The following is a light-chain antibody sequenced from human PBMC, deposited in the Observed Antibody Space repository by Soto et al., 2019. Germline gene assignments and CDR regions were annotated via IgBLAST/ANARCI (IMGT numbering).Light chain of an antibody. Sequence: EIVLTQSPATLSLSPGERAILSCGASQRVSSFLAWYQQRPGQAPRLLISDASKRATGIPARFSGSGFGTDFTLTISSLEPEDFAIYYCQQRSSWPLTFGGGTKVEIK. CDR1: QRVSSF. CDR3: QQRSSWPLT. J-gene: IGKJ4*01. CDR2: DAS. V-gene: IGKV3-11*01.